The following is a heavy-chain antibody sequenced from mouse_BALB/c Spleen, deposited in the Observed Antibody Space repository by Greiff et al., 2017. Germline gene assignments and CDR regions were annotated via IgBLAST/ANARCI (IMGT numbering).Heavy chain of an antibody. V-gene: IGHV5-12-1*01. Sequence: EVKLVESGGGLVKPGGSLKLSCAASGFAFSSYDMSWVRQTPEKRLEWVAYISSGGGSTYYPDTVKGRFTISRDNAKNTLYLQMSSLKSEDTAMYYCARRGNPYAMDYWGQGTSVTVSS. J-gene: IGHJ4*01. D-gene: IGHD2-1*01. CDR1: GFAFSSYD. CDR2: ISSGGGST. CDR3: ARRGNPYAMDY.